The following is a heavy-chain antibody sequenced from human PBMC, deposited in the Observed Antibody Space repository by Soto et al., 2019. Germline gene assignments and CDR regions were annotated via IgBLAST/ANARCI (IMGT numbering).Heavy chain of an antibody. V-gene: IGHV3-7*03. CDR2: IKGDGGET. CDR1: GFTLSDYW. J-gene: IGHJ4*02. CDR3: ARDPVTSD. Sequence: PGGSLRLSCAASGFTLSDYWMSWVRQAPGKGLEWVGNIKGDGGETHYVDSVKGRFTITRDIGESSIYLQMNNARAEDTAMYYCARDPVTSDWGQGTLVTVSS.